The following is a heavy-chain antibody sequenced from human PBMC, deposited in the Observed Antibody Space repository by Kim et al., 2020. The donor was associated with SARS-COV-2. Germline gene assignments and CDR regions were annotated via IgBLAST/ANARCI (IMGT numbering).Heavy chain of an antibody. CDR3: AHSGFDWLLSL. Sequence: GGSLRLSCEGSGFIFSNYWMHWVRQAPGKGPVWVSRISDDGSFTGYADSVKGRFTISRDNAKNTLYLQMYRLRGKYTAVYYCAHSGFDWLLSLWGESTLVTVSS. CDR2: ISDDGSFT. CDR1: GFIFSNYW. V-gene: IGHV3-74*01. D-gene: IGHD3-9*01. J-gene: IGHJ1*01.